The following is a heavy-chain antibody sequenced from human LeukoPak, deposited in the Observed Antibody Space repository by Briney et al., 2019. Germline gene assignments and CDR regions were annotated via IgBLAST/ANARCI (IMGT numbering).Heavy chain of an antibody. V-gene: IGHV3-23*01. D-gene: IGHD2/OR15-2a*01. J-gene: IGHJ4*02. CDR2: ISGSGGST. CDR3: SREYGAGYFDS. CDR1: GFTFSSYA. Sequence: PGGPLRLSCAASGFTFSSYAMSWVRQAPGKGLEWVSAISGSGGSTYYADSVKGRFTISRDSSKNTVHLQMNNLRPEDTAIYYCSREYGAGYFDSWGQGTLVTVSS.